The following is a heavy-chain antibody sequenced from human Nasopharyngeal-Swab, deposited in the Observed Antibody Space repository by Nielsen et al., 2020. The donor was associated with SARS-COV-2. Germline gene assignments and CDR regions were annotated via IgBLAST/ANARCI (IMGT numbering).Heavy chain of an antibody. J-gene: IGHJ5*02. CDR3: ARRADFTTFGVVSNWFDP. Sequence: SETLSLTCTVSGGSISSGGYYWSWIRQHPGKGLEWIGYIYYSGSTYYNPSLKSRVTISVDTSKNQFSLKLSSVTAADTAVYYCARRADFTTFGVVSNWFDPWGQGTLVTVSS. V-gene: IGHV4-31*03. CDR1: GGSISSGGYY. D-gene: IGHD3-3*01. CDR2: IYYSGST.